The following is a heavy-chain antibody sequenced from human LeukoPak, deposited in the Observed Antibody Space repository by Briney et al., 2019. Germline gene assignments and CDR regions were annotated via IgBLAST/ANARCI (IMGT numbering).Heavy chain of an antibody. CDR2: IYHSGRT. CDR3: ARRTTYFGWRPSESPSCFDY. J-gene: IGHJ4*02. CDR1: GYSISSGYY. V-gene: IGHV4-38-2*02. Sequence: SETLSLTCTVSGYSISSGYYWGWIRQPPGKGLEWIGSIYHSGRTYYNPSLKSRVTISLDTSKNQFSLKMTSGTAADTAVYYCARRTTYFGWRPSESPSCFDYWGQGTLVTVSS. D-gene: IGHD3-9*01.